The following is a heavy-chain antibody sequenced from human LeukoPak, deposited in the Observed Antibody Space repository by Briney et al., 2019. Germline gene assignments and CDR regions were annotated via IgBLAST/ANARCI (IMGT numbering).Heavy chain of an antibody. CDR2: ISAYNGNT. V-gene: IGHV1-18*01. CDR3: VRCGRSGWYGDYYYMDV. J-gene: IGHJ6*03. Sequence: GASVTVSFKASGYTFTSYGISWVRQAPGQGLEWMGWISAYNGNTNYAQKLQGRVTMTTDTSTSTAYMELRSLRSDDTAVYYCVRCGRSGWYGDYYYMDVWGKGTTVTVSS. CDR1: GYTFTSYG. D-gene: IGHD6-19*01.